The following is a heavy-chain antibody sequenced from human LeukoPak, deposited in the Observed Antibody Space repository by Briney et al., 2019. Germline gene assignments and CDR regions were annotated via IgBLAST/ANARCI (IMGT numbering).Heavy chain of an antibody. Sequence: GGSLRLSCAASGFTFSSYGMHWVRQAPGKGLEWVAVISYDRSNKYYADSVKGRFTISRDNSKNTLYLQMNSLRAEDTAVYYCAKSHYDYVWGSYRNDAFDIWGQGTMVTVSS. CDR1: GFTFSSYG. J-gene: IGHJ3*02. D-gene: IGHD3-16*02. V-gene: IGHV3-30*18. CDR3: AKSHYDYVWGSYRNDAFDI. CDR2: ISYDRSNK.